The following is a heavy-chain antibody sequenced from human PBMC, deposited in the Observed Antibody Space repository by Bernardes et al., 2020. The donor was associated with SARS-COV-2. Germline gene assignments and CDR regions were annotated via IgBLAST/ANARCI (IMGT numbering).Heavy chain of an antibody. CDR2: IRSKAYGGTT. CDR3: SSSSHHWYFDL. CDR1: GFTFGDYA. Sequence: GGSLRLSCTASGFTFGDYAMSWVRQAPGKGLEWVGFIRSKAYGGTTEYAASVKGRFTISRDDSKSIAYLQMNSLKTEDTAVYYCSSSSHHWYFDLWGRGTLVTVSS. D-gene: IGHD6-13*01. V-gene: IGHV3-49*04. J-gene: IGHJ2*01.